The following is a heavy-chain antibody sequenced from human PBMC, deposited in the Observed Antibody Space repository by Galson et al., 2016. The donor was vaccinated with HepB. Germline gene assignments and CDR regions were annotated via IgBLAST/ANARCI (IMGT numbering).Heavy chain of an antibody. CDR2: ITPEGSDT. CDR1: GFTFSSYG. J-gene: IGHJ4*02. Sequence: SLRLSCAASGFTFSSYGMHWVRQAPGKGLDWVALITPEGSDTYHADAVKGRFTISRDNSKNTLSLQMNSLRAEDTAIYYCASVGISSLNQWGQGILVTVAS. D-gene: IGHD2/OR15-2a*01. CDR3: ASVGISSLNQ. V-gene: IGHV3-30*03.